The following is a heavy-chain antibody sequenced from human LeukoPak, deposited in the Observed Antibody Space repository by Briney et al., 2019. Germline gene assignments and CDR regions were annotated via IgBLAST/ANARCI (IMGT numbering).Heavy chain of an antibody. D-gene: IGHD3-22*01. CDR1: GGSVSSYY. CDR3: ARLRYYDSSGRYWYFDL. Sequence: SETLSLTCTVSGGSVSSYYWSWIRQPPGKGLEWIGYIYYSGSTNYNPSLKSRVTISVDTSKNQFSLKLSSVTAADTAVYYCARLRYYDSSGRYWYFDLWGRGTLVTVSS. J-gene: IGHJ2*01. CDR2: IYYSGST. V-gene: IGHV4-59*08.